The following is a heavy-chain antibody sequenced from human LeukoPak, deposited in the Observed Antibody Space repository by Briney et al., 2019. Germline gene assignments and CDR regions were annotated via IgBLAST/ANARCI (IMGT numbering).Heavy chain of an antibody. CDR1: GGPFSSRY. CDR3: TRSLYDEGY. CDR2: INHSGST. J-gene: IGHJ4*02. Sequence: SETLSLTCAVYGGPFSSRYWSWIRQPPGKGLEWIGEINHSGSTKYNPSLKSRVTISVDTSKNQFSLKLSSVTAADTAVYYCTRSLYDEGYWDQGTLVTVSS. D-gene: IGHD3-22*01. V-gene: IGHV4-34*01.